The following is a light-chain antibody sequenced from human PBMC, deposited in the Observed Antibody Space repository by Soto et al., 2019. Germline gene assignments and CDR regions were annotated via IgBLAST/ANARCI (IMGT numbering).Light chain of an antibody. J-gene: IGKJ5*01. V-gene: IGKV1-12*01. CDR3: QQDNSTTLK. CDR1: QGISSW. CDR2: AAS. Sequence: PMTDLPGPGPEPVGAQVSTTCRASQGISSWLAWYQQKPGKAPKLLIYAASSLQSGVPSRFSGSGSGTDFTLTISSLQPEDFATYYCQQDNSTTLKFGHVRRLEI.